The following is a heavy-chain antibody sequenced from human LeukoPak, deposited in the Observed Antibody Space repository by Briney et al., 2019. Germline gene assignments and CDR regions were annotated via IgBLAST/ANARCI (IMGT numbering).Heavy chain of an antibody. V-gene: IGHV1-2*02. CDR1: GYTFTGYY. J-gene: IGHJ4*02. Sequence: ASVKVSCKASGYTFTGYYMHWVRQAPGQGLEWMGWINPNSGGTNYAQKFQGRVTMTRDTSISTAYMELSRLRSDDTAVYYRARLRPRFEYYYDSSGYWGQGTLVTVSS. D-gene: IGHD3-22*01. CDR2: INPNSGGT. CDR3: ARLRPRFEYYYDSSGY.